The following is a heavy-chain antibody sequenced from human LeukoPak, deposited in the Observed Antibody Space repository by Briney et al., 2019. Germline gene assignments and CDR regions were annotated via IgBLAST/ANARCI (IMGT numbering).Heavy chain of an antibody. Sequence: ASVKVSCKASGYTFTSYAMNWVRQAPGQGLEWMGWINTNTGNPTYAQGFTGRSVFSLDTSVSTAYLQISSLKAEDTAVYYCARVEGSDPGIAAPLDYWGQGTLVTVSS. CDR1: GYTFTSYA. D-gene: IGHD6-13*01. J-gene: IGHJ4*02. V-gene: IGHV7-4-1*02. CDR2: INTNTGNP. CDR3: ARVEGSDPGIAAPLDY.